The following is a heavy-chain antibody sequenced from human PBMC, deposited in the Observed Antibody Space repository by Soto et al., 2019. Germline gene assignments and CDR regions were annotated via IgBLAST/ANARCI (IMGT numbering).Heavy chain of an antibody. J-gene: IGHJ3*02. CDR3: ARGFRLGDYDAFDI. CDR1: GGSFSGYY. D-gene: IGHD3-16*01. CDR2: INHSGST. Sequence: SETLSLTCAVYGGSFSGYYRSWIRQPPGKGLEWIGEINHSGSTNYNPSLKSRVTISVDTSKNQFSLKLSSVTAADTAVYYCARGFRLGDYDAFDIWGQGTMVTVSS. V-gene: IGHV4-34*01.